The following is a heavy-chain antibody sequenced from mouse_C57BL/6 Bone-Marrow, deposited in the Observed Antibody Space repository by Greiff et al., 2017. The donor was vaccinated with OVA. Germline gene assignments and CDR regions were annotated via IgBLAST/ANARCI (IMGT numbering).Heavy chain of an antibody. CDR3: TSILFAY. CDR2: IDPENGDT. J-gene: IGHJ3*01. V-gene: IGHV14-4*01. CDR1: GFNIKDDY. Sequence: VQLQQSGAELVRPGASVKLSCTASGFNIKDDYMHWVKQRPEQGLEWIGWIDPENGDTEYASKFQGKATITVDTSSKTAYLQLSSLTSEDTAVYYCTSILFAYWGQGTLVTVSA.